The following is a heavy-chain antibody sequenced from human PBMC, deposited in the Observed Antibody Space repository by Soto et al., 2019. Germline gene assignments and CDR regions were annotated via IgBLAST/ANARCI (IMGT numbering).Heavy chain of an antibody. D-gene: IGHD3-3*01. J-gene: IGHJ4*02. V-gene: IGHV3-23*01. CDR1: GFTFSSYA. CDR2: ISGSGGST. Sequence: EVQLLESGGGLVQPGGSLRLSCAASGFTFSSYAMSWVRQAPGKGLEWDSAISGSGGSTYYADSVKGRFTISRDNSKNTLYLQMNSLRAEDTAVYYCAKADYDFWSGYYHFDYWGQGTLVTVSS. CDR3: AKADYDFWSGYYHFDY.